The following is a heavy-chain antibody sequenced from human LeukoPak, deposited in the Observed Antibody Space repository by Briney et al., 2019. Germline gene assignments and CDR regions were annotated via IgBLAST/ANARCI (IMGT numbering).Heavy chain of an antibody. V-gene: IGHV3-74*01. Sequence: SGGSLRLSCAASGSAFSRTWIHWVRQAPGKGLVWVSHIDNDAGTTTYADSVRGRFTISRDNAKNTVSLQMNSLRAEDTAVYYCASDGAYALAVWGQGTAVTVSS. CDR1: GSAFSRTW. CDR3: ASDGAYALAV. D-gene: IGHD1-26*01. CDR2: IDNDAGTT. J-gene: IGHJ6*02.